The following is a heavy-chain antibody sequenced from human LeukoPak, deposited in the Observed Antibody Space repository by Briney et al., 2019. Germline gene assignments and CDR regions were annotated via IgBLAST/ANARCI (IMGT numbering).Heavy chain of an antibody. CDR1: GYTFTGYY. CDR3: ARGPIVTSD. CDR2: INPDSGDT. D-gene: IGHD4-11*01. Sequence: ASVKVSCKASGYTFTGYYIHWVRQAPRQALEWMAWINPDSGDTRYSQKFQGRVTVTRDTSISTAYMELSRLRSDDTAVYYCARGPIVTSDWGQGTLVTVSS. V-gene: IGHV1-2*02. J-gene: IGHJ4*02.